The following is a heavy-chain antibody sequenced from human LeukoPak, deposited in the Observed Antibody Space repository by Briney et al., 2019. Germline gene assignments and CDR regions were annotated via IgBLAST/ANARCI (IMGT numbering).Heavy chain of an antibody. CDR2: IYPGDSDT. Sequence: GESLKISCRGSGYSFTTYWIGWVRQMPGKGLEWMGIIYPGDSDTSYTPSFQGQVTMSADKSINTAYLQWSSLKASDTAMYYCARRQGCSSTSCPPDYWGQGTLVTVSP. J-gene: IGHJ4*02. CDR1: GYSFTTYW. D-gene: IGHD2-2*01. CDR3: ARRQGCSSTSCPPDY. V-gene: IGHV5-51*01.